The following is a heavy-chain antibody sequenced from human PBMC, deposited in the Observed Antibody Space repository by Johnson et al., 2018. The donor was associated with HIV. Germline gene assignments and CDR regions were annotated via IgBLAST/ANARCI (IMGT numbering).Heavy chain of an antibody. CDR2: IKQDGSEK. J-gene: IGHJ3*02. D-gene: IGHD2-15*01. Sequence: EKLVESGGGVVQPGGSLRLSCAASGFTFSSYGMHWVRQAPGKGLEWVANIKQDGSEKYYVDSVKGRFTISRDNSKNTLYLQMNSLRAEDTAVYYCARDQFMSGGYCSGGSCYSQPSGIWGQGTMVTVSS. CDR1: GFTFSSYG. CDR3: ARDQFMSGGYCSGGSCYSQPSGI. V-gene: IGHV3-7*01.